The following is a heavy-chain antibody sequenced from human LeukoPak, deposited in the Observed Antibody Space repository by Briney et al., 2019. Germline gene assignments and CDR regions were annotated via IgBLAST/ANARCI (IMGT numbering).Heavy chain of an antibody. CDR1: GGTFSSYA. Sequence: ASVRVSCKASGGTFSSYAISWVRQAPGQGLEWMGGIIPIFGTANYAQKFQGRVTITADESTSTAYMELSSLRSEDTAVYYCAREHGDIVVVPAAMYFQHWGQGTLVTVSS. D-gene: IGHD2-2*01. V-gene: IGHV1-69*01. J-gene: IGHJ1*01. CDR2: IIPIFGTA. CDR3: AREHGDIVVVPAAMYFQH.